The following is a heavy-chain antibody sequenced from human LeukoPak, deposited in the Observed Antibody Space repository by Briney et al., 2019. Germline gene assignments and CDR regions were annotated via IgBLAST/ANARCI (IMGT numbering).Heavy chain of an antibody. CDR1: GFTFSDYY. CDR2: ISSSSSYT. V-gene: IGHV3-11*06. Sequence: GGSLRLSCAASGFTFSDYYMSGIRQAPGKGLEWVSFISSSSSYTNYPDSVKGRFTISRDNAKNSLYLQMNSLRAEDTAVYYCAREGGLRLTTRYFDYWGQGTLVTVSS. D-gene: IGHD3-16*01. CDR3: AREGGLRLTTRYFDY. J-gene: IGHJ4*02.